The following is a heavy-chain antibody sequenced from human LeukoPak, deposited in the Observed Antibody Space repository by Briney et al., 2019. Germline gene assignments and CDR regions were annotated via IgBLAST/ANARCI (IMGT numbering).Heavy chain of an antibody. Sequence: ASVKVSCKASGYTFTSYYMHWVRQAPGQGLEWMGIINPSGGSTSYAQKFQGRVTMTRDTSTSTVYMELSSLRSEDTAVYYCAREGPISDCSGSSCYRFSLDPWGQGTLVTVSS. CDR3: AREGPISDCSGSSCYRFSLDP. V-gene: IGHV1-46*01. D-gene: IGHD2-15*01. CDR2: INPSGGST. CDR1: GYTFTSYY. J-gene: IGHJ5*02.